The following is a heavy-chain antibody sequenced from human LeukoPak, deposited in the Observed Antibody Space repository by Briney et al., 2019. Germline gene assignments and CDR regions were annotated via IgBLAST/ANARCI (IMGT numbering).Heavy chain of an antibody. CDR3: AKGNVKGGKWLPGYFDY. V-gene: IGHV3-30*18. D-gene: IGHD6-19*01. Sequence: GRSLRLSCAASGFTFSSYGMHWVRQAPGKGLEWVAVISYDGSNKYYADSVKGRFTISRDNSKNTLYLQMNSLRAEDTAVYYCAKGNVKGGKWLPGYFDYWGQRTLVTVSS. CDR2: ISYDGSNK. CDR1: GFTFSSYG. J-gene: IGHJ4*02.